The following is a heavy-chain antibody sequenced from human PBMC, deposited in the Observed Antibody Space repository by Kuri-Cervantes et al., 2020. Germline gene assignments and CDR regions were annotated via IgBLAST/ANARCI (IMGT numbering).Heavy chain of an antibody. CDR3: ARTGAYYDSSGYYWDY. CDR2: ISSSSSTI. D-gene: IGHD3-22*01. CDR1: GFTFSSYS. J-gene: IGHJ4*02. Sequence: GESLKISCAASGFTFSSYSMNWVRQAPGKGLEWVSYISSSSSTIYYADSVKGRFTISRDNAKNPLYLQMNSLRDEDTAVYYCARTGAYYDSSGYYWDYWGQGTLVTVSS. V-gene: IGHV3-48*02.